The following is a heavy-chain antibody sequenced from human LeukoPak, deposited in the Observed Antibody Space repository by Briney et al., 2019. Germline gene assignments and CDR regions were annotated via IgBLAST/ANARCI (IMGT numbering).Heavy chain of an antibody. Sequence: SETLSLTCTVSGGSINDYYWTWIRQPPGKGLEWIGYIYYSGSTNYNPSLKSRVTISLDTPKNQFSLKLSSVTAADTAIYYCARIYGSYSPDYWGQGTLVTVSS. V-gene: IGHV4-59*01. CDR2: IYYSGST. CDR3: ARIYGSYSPDY. D-gene: IGHD3-10*01. CDR1: GGSINDYY. J-gene: IGHJ4*02.